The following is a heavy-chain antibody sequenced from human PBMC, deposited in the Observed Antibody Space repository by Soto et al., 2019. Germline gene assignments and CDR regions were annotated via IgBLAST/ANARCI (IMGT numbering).Heavy chain of an antibody. CDR1: GYTFTSYS. CDR2: FNIGNGNT. V-gene: IGHV1-3*04. J-gene: IGHJ4*02. Sequence: QVQLVQSGAEVEKTGASVKVSCKASGYTFTSYSMHWVRQAPGQRLEWVGWFNIGNGNTEFSQKFQGRVTITRDTSASTDYMELSSLTSEDTAVYYCARDSWGFDYWGQGTLVAVSS. D-gene: IGHD7-27*01. CDR3: ARDSWGFDY.